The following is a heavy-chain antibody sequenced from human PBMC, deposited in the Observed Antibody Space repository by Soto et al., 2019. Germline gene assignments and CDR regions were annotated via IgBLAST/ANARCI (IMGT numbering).Heavy chain of an antibody. CDR3: ASSFGGGDCYTLDY. J-gene: IGHJ4*02. V-gene: IGHV3-48*01. Sequence: EVQLVESGGGLVQPGGSLRLSCAASGFTFSIYIMNWVRQAPGMGLEWVSYISSSSSTIYYADSVKGRFTISRDNAKHSLYLRMNSLRAEDTAAYYCASSFGGGDCYTLDYWGQGSLVTVSS. CDR2: ISSSSSTI. CDR1: GFTFSIYI. D-gene: IGHD2-21*02.